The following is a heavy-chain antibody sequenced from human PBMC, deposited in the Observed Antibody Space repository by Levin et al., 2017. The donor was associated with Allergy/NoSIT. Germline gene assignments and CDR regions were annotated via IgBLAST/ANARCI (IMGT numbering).Heavy chain of an antibody. Sequence: GGSLRLSCAASGFSFGSYWMTWVRQAPGKGLEWVANIKQDGSEQYYMDSVKGRFTISRDNAKNSLYLQMNSLRAEDTAVYCCARSDRNPPNYSYGMDVWGQGTTVTVSS. CDR3: ARSDRNPPNYSYGMDV. J-gene: IGHJ6*02. CDR1: GFSFGSYW. V-gene: IGHV3-7*01. CDR2: IKQDGSEQ. D-gene: IGHD1-14*01.